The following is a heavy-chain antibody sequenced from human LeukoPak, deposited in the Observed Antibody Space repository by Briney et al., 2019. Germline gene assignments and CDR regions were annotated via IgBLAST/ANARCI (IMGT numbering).Heavy chain of an antibody. CDR1: GFTFRRSG. CDR2: FSGGDGST. J-gene: IGHJ4*02. CDR3: TKWNGYADY. Sequence: PGGSLRLSCAASGFTFRRSGVTWVRQAPGKGLEWVSGFSGGDGSTHYADSVKGRFTISRDYSENTAFLQMNSLRAEDTAVYYYTKWNGYADYWGQGTLVTVSS. D-gene: IGHD2-2*01. V-gene: IGHV3-23*01.